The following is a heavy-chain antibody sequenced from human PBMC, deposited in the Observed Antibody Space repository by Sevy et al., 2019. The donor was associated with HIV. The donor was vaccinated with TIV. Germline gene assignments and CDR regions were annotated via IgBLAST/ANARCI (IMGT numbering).Heavy chain of an antibody. CDR2: IYYNGHI. Sequence: SETLSLTCTVSGGSITSLCWNWIRQPPGKGLEWIPNIYYNGHINYNPSLKSRVTLSLDTSKNQFSLRLSSVTAADTAMYYCAGENAWGRGYSWGQGTLVTVSS. V-gene: IGHV4-59*08. D-gene: IGHD1-26*01. CDR3: AGENAWGRGYS. J-gene: IGHJ4*02. CDR1: GGSITSLC.